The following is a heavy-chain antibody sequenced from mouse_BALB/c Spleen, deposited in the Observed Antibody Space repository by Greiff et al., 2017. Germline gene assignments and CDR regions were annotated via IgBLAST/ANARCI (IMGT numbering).Heavy chain of an antibody. Sequence: EVKLMESGGGLVKPGGSLKLSCAASGFTFSDYYMYWVRQTPEKRLEWVATISDGGSYTYYPDSVKGRFTISRDNAKNNLYLQMSSLKSEDTAMYYCARVTTAPDYWGQGTSVTVSS. CDR1: GFTFSDYY. CDR2: ISDGGSYT. CDR3: ARVTTAPDY. D-gene: IGHD1-2*01. V-gene: IGHV5-4*02. J-gene: IGHJ4*01.